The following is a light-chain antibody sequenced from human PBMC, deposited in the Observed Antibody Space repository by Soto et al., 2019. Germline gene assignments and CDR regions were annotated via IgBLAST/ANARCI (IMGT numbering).Light chain of an antibody. CDR3: QQSYSTTWT. J-gene: IGKJ1*01. V-gene: IGKV1-39*01. CDR1: QGISTY. CDR2: AAS. Sequence: TQSPATLSASVGDRVTITCRASQGISTYLNCYQQKPGKAPKLLIYAASSLQSGVPSRFSGSGSETDFTLTISSLQPEDFATYSCQQSYSTTWTFGQGTKVEIK.